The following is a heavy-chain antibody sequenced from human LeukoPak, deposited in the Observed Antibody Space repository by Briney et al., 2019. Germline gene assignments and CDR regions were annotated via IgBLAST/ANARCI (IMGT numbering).Heavy chain of an antibody. D-gene: IGHD6-13*01. CDR1: GGTFSSYA. J-gene: IGHJ6*03. V-gene: IGHV1-18*01. CDR2: ISAYNGNT. Sequence: ASVKVSCKASGGTFSSYAISWVRQAPGQGLEWMGWISAYNGNTNYAQKLQGRVTMTTDTSTSTAYMELRSLRSDDTAVYYCARDRMYSSSWSQYVPYYYYYYMDVWGKGTTVTISS. CDR3: ARDRMYSSSWSQYVPYYYYYYMDV.